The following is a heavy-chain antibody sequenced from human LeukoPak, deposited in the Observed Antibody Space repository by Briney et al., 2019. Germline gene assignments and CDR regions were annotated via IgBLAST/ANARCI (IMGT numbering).Heavy chain of an antibody. Sequence: ASVKVSCKASGYTFTVYYMHWVRQAPGQGLEWMGWINPNIGGTNYAQKFPGRVTMTSDTSISTAYMELSRPRSYDTAVYYCETGYYYDYSFDPDYWGKGTLVTV. CDR3: ETGYYYDYSFDPDY. D-gene: IGHD3-22*01. J-gene: IGHJ4*02. V-gene: IGHV1-2*02. CDR2: INPNIGGT. CDR1: GYTFTVYY.